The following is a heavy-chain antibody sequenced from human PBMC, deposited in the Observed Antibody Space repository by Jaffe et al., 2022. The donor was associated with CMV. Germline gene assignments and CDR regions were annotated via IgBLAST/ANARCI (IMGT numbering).Heavy chain of an antibody. CDR2: IYYSGST. CDR3: ARGLPARGYYEDY. V-gene: IGHV4-59*01. CDR1: GGSISSYY. J-gene: IGHJ4*02. D-gene: IGHD3-22*01. Sequence: QVQLQESGPGLVKPSETLSLTCTVSGGSISSYYWSWIRQPPGKGLEWIGYIYYSGSTNYNPSLKSRVTISVDTSKNQFSLKLSSVTAADTAVYYCARGLPARGYYEDYWGQGTLVTVSS.